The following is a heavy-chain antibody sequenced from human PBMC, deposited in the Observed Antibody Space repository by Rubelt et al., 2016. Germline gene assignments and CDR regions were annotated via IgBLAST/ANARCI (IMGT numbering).Heavy chain of an antibody. CDR3: AHEDYSGSGRTPNY. V-gene: IGHV2-5*01. CDR1: GFSLSTSGVG. J-gene: IGHJ6*02. Sequence: QITLKESGPTLVKPTQTLTLTCTFSGFSLSTSGVGVGWIRQPPGKALEWLALIYWNDKRYSPSLKSRLTITKDTSKNQVVLTMTNMDPVDTATYYCAHEDYSGSGRTPNYWGQGTTVTVSS. CDR2: IYWNDK. D-gene: IGHD3-10*01.